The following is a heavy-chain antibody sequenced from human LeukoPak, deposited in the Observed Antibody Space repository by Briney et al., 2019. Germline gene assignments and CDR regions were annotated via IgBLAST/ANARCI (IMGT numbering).Heavy chain of an antibody. CDR3: ASNYQLLGFNSKDWFDP. J-gene: IGHJ5*02. Sequence: GASVKVSCKASGGTFSSYAISWVRQAPGQGLEWMGRIIPILGIANYAQKFQGRVTITADKSTSTAYMELSSLRSEDTAVYYCASNYQLLGFNSKDWFDPWGQGTLVTVSS. D-gene: IGHD2-2*01. V-gene: IGHV1-69*04. CDR2: IIPILGIA. CDR1: GGTFSSYA.